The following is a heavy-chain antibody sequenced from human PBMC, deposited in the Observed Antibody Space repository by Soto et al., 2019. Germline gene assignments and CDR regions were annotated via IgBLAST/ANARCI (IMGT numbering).Heavy chain of an antibody. CDR2: ISDAAGSA. CDR1: GFTFSSYA. V-gene: IGHV3-23*01. CDR3: ARPYGGKIGDAPDL. D-gene: IGHD4-17*01. J-gene: IGHJ3*01. Sequence: GSLRLSCVASGFTFSSYAMSWVRQVPGKGLEWVSTISDAAGSAYYVDSVKGRFTISRDNSKKTLYPQMNSLRAEDSAVYYCARPYGGKIGDAPDLWGPGTMVTVSS.